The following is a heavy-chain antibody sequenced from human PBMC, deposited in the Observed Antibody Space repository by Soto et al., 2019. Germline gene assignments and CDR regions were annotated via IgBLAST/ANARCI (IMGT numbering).Heavy chain of an antibody. V-gene: IGHV4-61*01. CDR3: ASGSRYYYYGMDV. D-gene: IGHD1-26*01. J-gene: IGHJ6*02. CDR1: GGSVSSGSYY. CDR2: IYYSGST. Sequence: QVQLQESGPGLVKPSETLSLTCTVSGGSVSSGSYYWGWIRQPPGKGLEWIGYIYYSGSTNYNPSLKSRLTTSVDTSKNQFSLKLSAVTAADTAVYYCASGSRYYYYGMDVWGQGTPVTVSS.